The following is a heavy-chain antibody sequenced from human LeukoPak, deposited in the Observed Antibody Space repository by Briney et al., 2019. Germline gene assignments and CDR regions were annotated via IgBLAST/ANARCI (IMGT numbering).Heavy chain of an antibody. J-gene: IGHJ3*02. V-gene: IGHV4-31*03. CDR3: ARDYGDYIGALDI. Sequence: SETLSLTCTVSGGSISSGGYYWSWIRQHPGKGLEWIGYIYYSGSTYYNPSLKSRLTMSVDTSKNQFSLKLSSVTAADTAVYYCARDYGDYIGALDIWGQGTMVTVSS. CDR2: IYYSGST. CDR1: GGSISSGGYY. D-gene: IGHD4-17*01.